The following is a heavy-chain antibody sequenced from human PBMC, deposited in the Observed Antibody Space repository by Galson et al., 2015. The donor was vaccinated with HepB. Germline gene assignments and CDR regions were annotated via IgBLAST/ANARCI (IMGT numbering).Heavy chain of an antibody. V-gene: IGHV3-64D*06. D-gene: IGHD5-18*01. CDR2: ISSNGGST. CDR3: VSGGRHTALSDYFDY. CDR1: GFTFSSYS. Sequence: SLRLSCAASGFTFSSYSMNWVRQAPGKGLEYVSAISSNGGSTYYADSVKGRFTISRDNSKNTLYLQMSSLRAEDTAVYYCVSGGRHTALSDYFDYWGQGTLVTVSS. J-gene: IGHJ4*02.